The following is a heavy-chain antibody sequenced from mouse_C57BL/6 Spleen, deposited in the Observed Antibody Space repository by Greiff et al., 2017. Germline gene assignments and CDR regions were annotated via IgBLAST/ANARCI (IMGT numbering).Heavy chain of an antibody. CDR2: FYPGSGSI. Sequence: VQLQESGAELVKPGASVKLSCTASGYTFTEYTIPWVKQRSGQGLEWLGWFYPGSGSIKYNEKFKDKATLTADKSSSTVYLELSRLTSEDSAVYFCARHEARLGAMDYWGQGTSVTVSS. D-gene: IGHD3-1*01. J-gene: IGHJ4*01. V-gene: IGHV1-62-2*01. CDR1: GYTFTEYT. CDR3: ARHEARLGAMDY.